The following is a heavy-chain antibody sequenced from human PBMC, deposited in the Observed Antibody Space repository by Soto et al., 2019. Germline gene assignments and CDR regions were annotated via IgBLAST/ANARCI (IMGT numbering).Heavy chain of an antibody. CDR2: ISSSSSYI. CDR3: ARDRGAGNFDY. V-gene: IGHV3-21*01. J-gene: IGHJ4*02. CDR1: GFTFSSYS. Sequence: EVQLVESGGGLVKPGGSLRLSCAASGFTFSSYSMNWVRQAPGTGLEWVSSISSSSSYIYYADSVKGRFTISRDNAKNSLYLKMNSLRAEETAVYYCARDRGAGNFDYWGQGTLVTVSS.